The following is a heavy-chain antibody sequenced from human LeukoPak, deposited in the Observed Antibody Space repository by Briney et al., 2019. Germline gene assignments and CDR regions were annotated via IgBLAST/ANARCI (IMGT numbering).Heavy chain of an antibody. V-gene: IGHV1-69*13. Sequence: ASVKVSCKASGGTFSSYAISWVRQAPGQGLEWMGGIIPIFGTANYAQKFQGRVTITADESTSTAYMELSSLRSEDTAVYYCARDKGGGWLQLWWFDPWGQGTLVTVSS. CDR2: IIPIFGTA. CDR1: GGTFSSYA. CDR3: ARDKGGGWLQLWWFDP. J-gene: IGHJ5*02. D-gene: IGHD5-24*01.